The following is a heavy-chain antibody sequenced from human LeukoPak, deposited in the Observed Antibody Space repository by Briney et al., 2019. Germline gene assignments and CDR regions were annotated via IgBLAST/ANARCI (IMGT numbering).Heavy chain of an antibody. CDR1: GFTFSSYS. D-gene: IGHD1-1*01. V-gene: IGHV3-21*04. CDR2: ISSSSSYI. Sequence: GGSLRLSCAASGFTFSSYSMNWVRQAPGKGLEWVSSISSSSSYIYYADSVKGRFTISRDNSKNTLYLQMNSLRAEDTAVYYCANAWNDPPRWFDPRGQGTLVTVSS. CDR3: ANAWNDPPRWFDP. J-gene: IGHJ5*02.